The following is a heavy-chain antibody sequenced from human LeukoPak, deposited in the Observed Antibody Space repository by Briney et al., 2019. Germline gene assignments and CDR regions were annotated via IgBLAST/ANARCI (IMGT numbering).Heavy chain of an antibody. CDR3: ARDIPRGPYDAFDI. CDR2: MNPNSGNT. V-gene: IGHV1-8*01. J-gene: IGHJ3*02. CDR1: GYTFTSYD. D-gene: IGHD3-16*01. Sequence: ASVKVSCKASGYTFTSYDINWVRQATGQGLEWMGWMNPNSGNTGYAQKFQGRVTMTRNTSISTAYMELSSLRSEDTAVNYCARDIPRGPYDAFDIWGQGTMVTVSS.